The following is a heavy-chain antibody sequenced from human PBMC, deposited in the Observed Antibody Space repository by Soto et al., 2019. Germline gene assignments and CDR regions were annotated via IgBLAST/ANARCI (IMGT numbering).Heavy chain of an antibody. J-gene: IGHJ6*02. CDR1: GYTFTSYY. V-gene: IGHV1-46*01. Sequence: ASVKVSCKASGYTFTSYYMHWVRQAPGQGLEWMGIINPSGGSTSYAQKFQGGVTMTRDTSTSTVYMELSSLRSEDTAVYYCARDVGAAAGPTYYYYGMDVWGQGTTVTVS. CDR3: ARDVGAAAGPTYYYYGMDV. CDR2: INPSGGST. D-gene: IGHD6-13*01.